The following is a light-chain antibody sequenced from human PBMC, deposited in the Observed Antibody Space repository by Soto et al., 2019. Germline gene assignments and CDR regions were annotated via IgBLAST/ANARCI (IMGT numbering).Light chain of an antibody. V-gene: IGKV3-20*01. CDR2: AAS. Sequence: DIVLTQSPGTLSLSPGERATLSCRASQSVTDSYLAWYQKRPGQPPRLLIYAASSRATGTPDRFSGSGSKTDFTLTISRLEPEDFEVYYCQQYGRSPPTFGQGTKVEIK. J-gene: IGKJ1*01. CDR1: QSVTDSY. CDR3: QQYGRSPPT.